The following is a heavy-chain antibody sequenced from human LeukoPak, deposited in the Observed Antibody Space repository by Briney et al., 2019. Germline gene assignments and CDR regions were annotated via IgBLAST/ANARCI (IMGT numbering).Heavy chain of an antibody. Sequence: PGGSLRLSCAASGFTFSSYDMNWVRQAPGKGLEWVSYISSGASAIYYADSVEGRFTISRDNAQNSLYLQMNSLRAEDTAVYYCARATGGYGYGLWGQGTLVTVSS. CDR3: ARATGGYGYGL. J-gene: IGHJ4*02. V-gene: IGHV3-48*03. D-gene: IGHD5-18*01. CDR2: ISSGASAI. CDR1: GFTFSSYD.